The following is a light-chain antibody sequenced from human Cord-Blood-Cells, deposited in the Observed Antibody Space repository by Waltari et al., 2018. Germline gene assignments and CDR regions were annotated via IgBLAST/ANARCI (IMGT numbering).Light chain of an antibody. Sequence: QSVLTQPPSASATPGQRVTVSCSGSSSNIGRNPVNWYQQLPGTAPNLLIYSNNQRPSGVPDRFSGSKSGTSASLAISGLQSEDEADYYCAAWDDSLNGRYVFGTGTKVTVL. J-gene: IGLJ1*01. CDR1: SSNIGRNP. CDR2: SNN. CDR3: AAWDDSLNGRYV. V-gene: IGLV1-44*01.